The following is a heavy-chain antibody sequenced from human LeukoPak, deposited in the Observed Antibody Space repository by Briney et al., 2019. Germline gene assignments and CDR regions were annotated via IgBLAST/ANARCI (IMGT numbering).Heavy chain of an antibody. V-gene: IGHV4-4*02. CDR1: GGSIYNNW. Sequence: SGTLSLTCAVSGGSIYNNWWSWVRQAPGKGLEWIGEIHHSGSTHYNPSLKSRVTISVDKSNNKFSLEVSSVTAADTAVYYCARESDAGYSLGYWGQGSLVTVSS. D-gene: IGHD6-13*01. CDR3: ARESDAGYSLGY. CDR2: IHHSGST. J-gene: IGHJ4*02.